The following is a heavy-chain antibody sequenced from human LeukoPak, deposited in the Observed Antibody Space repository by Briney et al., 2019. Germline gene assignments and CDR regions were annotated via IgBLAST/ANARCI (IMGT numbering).Heavy chain of an antibody. CDR1: GFTFSDYS. Sequence: PGGSLRLSCAASGFTFSDYSMHWVRQAPGKGLEWVSSISSGSTYKYSADSLKGRLTISRDNAKNSLYLQMNSLRAEDSAVYYCTRGPTLIGVAGTWPPDYWGQGTLVTVSS. V-gene: IGHV3-21*01. J-gene: IGHJ4*02. D-gene: IGHD6-19*01. CDR2: ISSGSTYK. CDR3: TRGPTLIGVAGTWPPDY.